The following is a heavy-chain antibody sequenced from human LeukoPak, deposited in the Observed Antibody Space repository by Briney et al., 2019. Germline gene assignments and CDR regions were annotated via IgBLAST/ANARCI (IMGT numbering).Heavy chain of an antibody. CDR1: GGSISYSNSY. CDR2: INHSGST. CDR3: ARGLVYMVRGVKSYYMDV. J-gene: IGHJ6*03. Sequence: SETLSLTCTVSGGSISYSNSYWGWIRQPPGKGLEWIGEINHSGSTNYNPSLKSRVAISVDTSKNQFSLKLSSVTAADTAVYYCARGLVYMVRGVKSYYMDVWGKGTTVTVSS. D-gene: IGHD3-10*01. V-gene: IGHV4-39*07.